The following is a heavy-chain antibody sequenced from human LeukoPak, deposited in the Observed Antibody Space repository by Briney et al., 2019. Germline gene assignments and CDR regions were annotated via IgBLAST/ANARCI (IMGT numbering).Heavy chain of an antibody. Sequence: ASVKVSCKASGYTFTSYYMHWVRQAPGQGLEWMGIINPSGGSTSYAQKFQGRATMTRDTSTSTVYMELSSLRSEDTAVYYCARYAEYIAVAGTAYFDYWGQGTLVTVSS. D-gene: IGHD6-19*01. J-gene: IGHJ4*02. CDR3: ARYAEYIAVAGTAYFDY. CDR1: GYTFTSYY. CDR2: INPSGGST. V-gene: IGHV1-46*01.